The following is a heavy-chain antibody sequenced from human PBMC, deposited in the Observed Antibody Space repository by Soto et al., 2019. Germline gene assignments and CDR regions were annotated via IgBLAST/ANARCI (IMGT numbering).Heavy chain of an antibody. V-gene: IGHV1-69*06. J-gene: IGHJ4*02. CDR2: IIPIFGTA. CDR1: GGTFSSYA. CDR3: ARERLYGSGSIYYFDY. D-gene: IGHD3-3*02. Sequence: GASVKVSCKASGGTFSSYAISWVRQAPGQGLEWMGGIIPIFGTANYAQKFQGRVTITADKSTSTAYMELSSLRSEDTAVYYCARERLYGSGSIYYFDYWGQGTLVTVS.